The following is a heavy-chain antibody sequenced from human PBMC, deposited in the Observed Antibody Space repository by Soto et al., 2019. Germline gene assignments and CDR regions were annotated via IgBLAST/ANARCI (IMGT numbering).Heavy chain of an antibody. J-gene: IGHJ6*03. D-gene: IGHD3-22*01. CDR3: ARQYKGGYSSPYYMDV. CDR2: MNPNSGNT. CDR1: GYTFTGYY. Sequence: GASVKVSCKASGYTFTGYYMHWVRQATGQGIEWMGWMNPNSGNTGYAQKFQGRVTMTRNTSISTAYMELSSLRSEDTAVYYCARQYKGGYSSPYYMDVWGKGTTVTVSS. V-gene: IGHV1-8*02.